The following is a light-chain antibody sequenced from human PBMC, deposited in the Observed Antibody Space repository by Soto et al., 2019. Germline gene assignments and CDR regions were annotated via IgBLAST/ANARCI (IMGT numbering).Light chain of an antibody. CDR3: QQRSNWPST. CDR1: QSVSSY. Sequence: EIVLTQSPATLSLSPGNTATLSCRASQSVSSYLAWYQQKPGQAPRLLIYDASNRATGIPARFSGSRSGTDFTLTITSLEPEDFAVYYCQQRSNWPSTFGGGTKVEIK. CDR2: DAS. J-gene: IGKJ4*01. V-gene: IGKV3-11*01.